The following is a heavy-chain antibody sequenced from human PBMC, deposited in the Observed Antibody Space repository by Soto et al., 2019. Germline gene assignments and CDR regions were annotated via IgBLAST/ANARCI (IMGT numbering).Heavy chain of an antibody. CDR2: IYWNDVK. J-gene: IGHJ4*02. D-gene: IGHD6-13*01. CDR1: GFSLSTSGVA. CDR3: AHGAIYTSTWFYFDY. Sequence: SGPTLVNPTQTLTLTCTFSGFSLSTSGVAMGWIRQPPGKALERLALIYWNDVKRYSPSLKSRLTITKDTSKNQVVLTMTNMDPVDTATYYCAHGAIYTSTWFYFDYWGQGTLVTVSS. V-gene: IGHV2-5*01.